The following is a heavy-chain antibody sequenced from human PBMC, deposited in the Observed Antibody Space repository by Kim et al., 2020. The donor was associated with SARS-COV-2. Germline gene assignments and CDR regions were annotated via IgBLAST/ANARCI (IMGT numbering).Heavy chain of an antibody. J-gene: IGHJ5*02. Sequence: ASVKVSCKASGYTFTSYGISWVRQAPGQGIEWMGWISAYNGNTNYAQKLQGRVTMTTDTSTSTAYMELRSLRSDDTAVYYCARAVESMVRGVNNWFDPWGQEPWSPSPQ. D-gene: IGHD3-10*01. CDR2: ISAYNGNT. CDR1: GYTFTSYG. V-gene: IGHV1-18*04. CDR3: ARAVESMVRGVNNWFDP.